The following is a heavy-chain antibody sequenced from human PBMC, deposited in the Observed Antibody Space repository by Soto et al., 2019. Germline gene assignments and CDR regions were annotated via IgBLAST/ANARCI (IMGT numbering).Heavy chain of an antibody. V-gene: IGHV1-46*01. CDR3: ARGGHVVVVTAALDY. J-gene: IGHJ4*02. Sequence: QVQLMQSGAEVKKPGASVKVSCKASGDTFTDYYIHWVRQAPGQGLEWMGTVNPIGGNPTYPQHFLGRVTMTRDTSTSPLYMELTSLTSDDTAIYYCARGGHVVVVTAALDYWGQGTLVTVSS. D-gene: IGHD2-21*02. CDR2: VNPIGGNP. CDR1: GDTFTDYY.